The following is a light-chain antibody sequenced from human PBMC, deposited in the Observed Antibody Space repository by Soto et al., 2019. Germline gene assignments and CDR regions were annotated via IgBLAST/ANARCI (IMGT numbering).Light chain of an antibody. CDR3: NSYAGGNPFVV. Sequence: QSVLTQPPSASGSPGQSVTISCTGTSSGVGGYNYVSWYKQHPGKTPELIIYEVSKLLSGGPDRFSGSTSGNTASLTVSGLQAEDEADXYCNSYAGGNPFVVFGTGPMVT. V-gene: IGLV2-8*01. CDR1: SSGVGGYNY. J-gene: IGLJ1*01. CDR2: EVS.